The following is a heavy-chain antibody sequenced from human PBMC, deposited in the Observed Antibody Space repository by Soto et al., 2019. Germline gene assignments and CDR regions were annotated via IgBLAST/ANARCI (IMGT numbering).Heavy chain of an antibody. D-gene: IGHD2-21*02. Sequence: QVQLVESGGGVVQPGRSLRLSCAASGFTFSSYGMHWVRQAPGKGLEWVAVIWYDGSNKYYADSVKGRFTISRDNSKNTLYLQMNSLRAEDTAVYYCARDPSSYKVTGWFDPWGQGTLVTVSS. J-gene: IGHJ5*02. CDR1: GFTFSSYG. CDR3: ARDPSSYKVTGWFDP. V-gene: IGHV3-33*01. CDR2: IWYDGSNK.